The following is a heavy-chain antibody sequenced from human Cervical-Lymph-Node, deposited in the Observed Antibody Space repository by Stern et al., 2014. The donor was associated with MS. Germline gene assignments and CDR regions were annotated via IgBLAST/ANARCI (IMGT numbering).Heavy chain of an antibody. CDR2: RSGHNDDT. CDR1: GYTFSKYG. V-gene: IGHV1-18*01. D-gene: IGHD6-19*01. CDR3: ARDPHIAVAGTGGGFDP. Sequence: QVQLVQSGAEVKKPGASVKVSCKTSGYTFSKYGISWVRQAPGQGLEWMGWRSGHNDDTNYVEKFQGRVTMTTDTSTSTAYLELRSLRSDDTAVYYCARDPHIAVAGTGGGFDPWGQGTLVIVSS. J-gene: IGHJ5*02.